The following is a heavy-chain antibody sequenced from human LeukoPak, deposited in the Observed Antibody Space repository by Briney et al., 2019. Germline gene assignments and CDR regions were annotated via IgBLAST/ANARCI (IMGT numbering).Heavy chain of an antibody. J-gene: IGHJ4*02. CDR1: GFTFSTYE. D-gene: IGHD6-19*01. Sequence: GGSLRLSCAASGFTFSTYEMNWVRQAPGKGLEWVSYITSSGGTIYHADSVKGRFTVSRDNAKNSLYLQMNGLRAEDTAVYYCARDGPVAGTPFDFWGQGTLVTVSS. CDR2: ITSSGGTI. V-gene: IGHV3-48*03. CDR3: ARDGPVAGTPFDF.